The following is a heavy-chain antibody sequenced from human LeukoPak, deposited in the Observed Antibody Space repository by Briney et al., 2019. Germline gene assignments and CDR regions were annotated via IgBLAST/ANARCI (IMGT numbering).Heavy chain of an antibody. CDR1: GGSISSYY. CDR2: IYYSGST. CDR3: ARMWFRSSWDRQFDP. Sequence: SETLSLTCTVSGGSISSYYWSWIRQPPGKGPEWIGYIYYSGSTNYNPSLKSGVTISVDTPKNQFSLKLSSVTAADTDMYYCARMWFRSSWDRQFDPWGQGTLVTVSS. V-gene: IGHV4-59*01. J-gene: IGHJ5*02. D-gene: IGHD6-13*01.